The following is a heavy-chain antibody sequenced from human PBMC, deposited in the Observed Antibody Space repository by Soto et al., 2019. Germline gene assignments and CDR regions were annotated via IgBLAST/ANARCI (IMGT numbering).Heavy chain of an antibody. Sequence: GASVKVSCKASGYTFTGYYMHWVRQAPGQGLEWMGWINPMFDTTNYAPEFQGRVTVTADTATTTVYMEVNRLTPDDTAVYYCAREVVTETTLGYFDFWGQGALVTVSS. CDR1: GYTFTGYY. CDR2: INPMFDTT. V-gene: IGHV1-2*07. D-gene: IGHD2-21*02. CDR3: AREVVTETTLGYFDF. J-gene: IGHJ4*02.